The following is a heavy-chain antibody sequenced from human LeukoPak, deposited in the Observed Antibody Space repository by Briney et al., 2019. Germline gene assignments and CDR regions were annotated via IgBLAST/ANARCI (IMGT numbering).Heavy chain of an antibody. V-gene: IGHV3-15*01. CDR2: IKSRTDGGTT. Sequence: GGSLRLSCAASGFTFSGYTINWVRQAPGKGPEWVGRIKSRTDGGTTDYAAPVKGRFTISRDDSKNMLYLQMNSLKTEDTAVYHCTPTMVRGGGVWGKGTTVTISS. CDR3: TPTMVRGGGV. CDR1: GFTFSGYT. J-gene: IGHJ6*04. D-gene: IGHD3-10*01.